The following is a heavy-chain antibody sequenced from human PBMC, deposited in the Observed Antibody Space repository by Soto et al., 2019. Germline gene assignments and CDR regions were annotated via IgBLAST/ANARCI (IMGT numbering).Heavy chain of an antibody. D-gene: IGHD6-13*01. J-gene: IGHJ1*01. V-gene: IGHV5-51*01. CDR3: ARHDGSSWSPEYFQH. CDR1: GYSFTSYW. Sequence: PGESLKISCKGCGYSFTSYWIGWVRQMPGKGLEWMGIIYPGDSDTRYSPSFQGQVTISADKSISTAYLQWSSLKASDTAMYCCARHDGSSWSPEYFQHWGQGTLVTVSS. CDR2: IYPGDSDT.